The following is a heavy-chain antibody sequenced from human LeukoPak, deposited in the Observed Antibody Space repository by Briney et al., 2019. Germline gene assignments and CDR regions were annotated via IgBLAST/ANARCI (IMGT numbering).Heavy chain of an antibody. D-gene: IGHD3-22*01. CDR3: ARDAYRGITMIVVHYYFDY. CDR1: GYTFTSYA. V-gene: IGHV1-3*01. Sequence: GASVKVSCKASGYTFTSYAMHWVRQAPGQRLEWMGWINAGNGNTKYSQKFQGRVTITRDTSASTAYMELSSLRSEDTAVYYCARDAYRGITMIVVHYYFDYWGQGTLVTVSS. J-gene: IGHJ4*02. CDR2: INAGNGNT.